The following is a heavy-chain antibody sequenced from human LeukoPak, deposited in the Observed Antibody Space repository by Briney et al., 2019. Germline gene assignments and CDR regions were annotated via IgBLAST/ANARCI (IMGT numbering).Heavy chain of an antibody. CDR1: GFTFSSYG. Sequence: GGSLRLSCAASGFTFSSYGMHWVRQAPGKGLGWVAVIWYDGSNKYYADSVKGRFTISRDNSKNTLYLQMNSLRAEDTAVYYCARDRLVVVRNWFDPWGQGTLVTVSS. CDR3: ARDRLVVVRNWFDP. D-gene: IGHD3-22*01. J-gene: IGHJ5*02. CDR2: IWYDGSNK. V-gene: IGHV3-33*01.